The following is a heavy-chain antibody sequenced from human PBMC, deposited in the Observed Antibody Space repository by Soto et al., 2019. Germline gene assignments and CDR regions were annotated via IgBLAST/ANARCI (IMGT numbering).Heavy chain of an antibody. Sequence: QVQLQESGPGLVKPSETVSLSCTVSGGSVRSGSHYWSWIRQPPGKGLEWIGFIYYSGGTNFNPSLKSRVTMSVDTSKNQCSLKLSSVTAADTDVYYCARGGEYSYGHPVTYSYYGMDVWGQGTTVTVSS. CDR2: IYYSGGT. J-gene: IGHJ6*02. V-gene: IGHV4-61*01. CDR1: GGSVRSGSHY. CDR3: ARGGEYSYGHPVTYSYYGMDV. D-gene: IGHD5-18*01.